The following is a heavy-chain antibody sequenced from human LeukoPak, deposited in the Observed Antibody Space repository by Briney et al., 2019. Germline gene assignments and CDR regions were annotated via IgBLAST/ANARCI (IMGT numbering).Heavy chain of an antibody. D-gene: IGHD2-15*01. Sequence: PSESLSLTCSVSGGSISSYYWTWIRQPPGKGLEWIGYIYHRGSANYNPSLKSRVTISVDMSKNQFSLTLSSVTAADTAVYYFARLSFRTPAYAFDIWGQGTMVTVSS. V-gene: IGHV4-59*08. CDR3: ARLSFRTPAYAFDI. CDR1: GGSISSYY. CDR2: IYHRGSA. J-gene: IGHJ3*02.